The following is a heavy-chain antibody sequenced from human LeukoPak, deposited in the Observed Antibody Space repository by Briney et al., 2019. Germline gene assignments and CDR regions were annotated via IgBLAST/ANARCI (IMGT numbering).Heavy chain of an antibody. J-gene: IGHJ1*01. CDR3: ARDQRDCGSGDCYSGEYFQH. CDR2: TYYRSKWYN. CDR1: GDSVSSNSAA. Sequence: SQTLSLTCAISGDSVSSNSAAWNWIRQSPSRGLEWLGRTYYRSKWYNDYAVSVKSRITINPDTSKNQFSLQLNSVTPEDTAVYYCARDQRDCGSGDCYSGEYFQHWGQGTLVTVSS. D-gene: IGHD2-15*01. V-gene: IGHV6-1*01.